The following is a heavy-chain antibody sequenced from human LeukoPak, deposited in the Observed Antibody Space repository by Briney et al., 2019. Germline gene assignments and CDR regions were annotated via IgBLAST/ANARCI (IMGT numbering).Heavy chain of an antibody. CDR1: GFTFSGSA. CDR2: IDKKDNFYAT. D-gene: IGHD1-26*01. Sequence: GSLRLSCAASGFTFSGSAIHWVRQSSGKGLEWVGHIDKKDNFYATTSAASVTGRFAISRDDSKNTAYLQMNSLKTEDTALYYCTRDSGTYTWLDPWGQGTLVTVSP. J-gene: IGHJ5*02. CDR3: TRDSGTYTWLDP. V-gene: IGHV3-73*01.